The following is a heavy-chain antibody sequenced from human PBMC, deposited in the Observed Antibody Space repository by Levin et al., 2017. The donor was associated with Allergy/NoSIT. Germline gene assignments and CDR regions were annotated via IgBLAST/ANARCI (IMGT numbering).Heavy chain of an antibody. V-gene: IGHV1-46*03. Sequence: GESLKISCKASGYTFTSYYMHWVRQAPGQGLEWMGIINPSGGSTSYAQKFQGRVTMTRDTSTSTVYMELSSLRSEDTAVYYCARGGSGYDPGPDYWGQGTLVTVSS. J-gene: IGHJ4*02. CDR2: INPSGGST. CDR1: GYTFTSYY. CDR3: ARGGSGYDPGPDY. D-gene: IGHD5-12*01.